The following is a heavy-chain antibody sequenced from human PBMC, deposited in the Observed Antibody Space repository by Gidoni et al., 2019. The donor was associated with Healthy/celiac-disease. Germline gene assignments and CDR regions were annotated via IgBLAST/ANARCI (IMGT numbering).Heavy chain of an antibody. CDR1: GLTLSDYY. V-gene: IGHV3-11*01. Sequence: QVQLVESGGGWVKPGGSLRLACAASGLTLSDYYMSWIRQAPGKGLEWVSYISSSGSTIYYADSVKGRFTISRDNAKNSLYLQMNSLRAEDTAVYYCARVYYDYENWFDPWGQGTLVTVSS. J-gene: IGHJ5*02. CDR3: ARVYYDYENWFDP. D-gene: IGHD3-16*01. CDR2: ISSSGSTI.